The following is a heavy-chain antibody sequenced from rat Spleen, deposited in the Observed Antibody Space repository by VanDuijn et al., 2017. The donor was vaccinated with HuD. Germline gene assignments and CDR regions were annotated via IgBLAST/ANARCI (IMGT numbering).Heavy chain of an antibody. CDR3: TRDGPYGNYFDY. J-gene: IGHJ2*01. CDR1: GFPFNNYW. Sequence: EVQLVESGGGLVQPGGSLKISCEVSGFPFNNYWMSWIRQAPGKGLEWVASITTTGGSIYYPDSVKGRFTMSRDNTQNTLSLQMNSLRSEDTATYYCTRDGPYGNYFDYWGQGVMVTVSS. V-gene: IGHV5-31*01. CDR2: ITTTGGSI. D-gene: IGHD1-3*01.